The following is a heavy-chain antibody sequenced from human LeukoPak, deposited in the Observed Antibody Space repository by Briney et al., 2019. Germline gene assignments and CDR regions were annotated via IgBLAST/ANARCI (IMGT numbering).Heavy chain of an antibody. V-gene: IGHV4-4*07. Sequence: SETLSLTCTVSGGSISSYYWSWIRQPAGKGLEWIGRIYTSGSTNYNPSLKSRVTISVDKSKNQFSLKLSSVTAADTAVYCCARGSRDGYNWVNFDYWGQGTLVTVSS. CDR3: ARGSRDGYNWVNFDY. CDR1: GGSISSYY. CDR2: IYTSGST. D-gene: IGHD5-24*01. J-gene: IGHJ4*02.